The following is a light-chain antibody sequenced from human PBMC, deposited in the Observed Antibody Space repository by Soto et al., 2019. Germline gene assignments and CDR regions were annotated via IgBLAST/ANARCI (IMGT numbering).Light chain of an antibody. Sequence: VLTLSLSSMSASGRESVTXSCRASQGVASNLAWYQQKPGHAPRLLIYGTSTRATGVPARFSGSGSGTDFTLTISSLQSEDFAVYNSHDYNKSPITFVQGT. CDR2: GTS. J-gene: IGKJ1*01. V-gene: IGKV3-15*01. CDR1: QGVASN. CDR3: HDYNKSPIT.